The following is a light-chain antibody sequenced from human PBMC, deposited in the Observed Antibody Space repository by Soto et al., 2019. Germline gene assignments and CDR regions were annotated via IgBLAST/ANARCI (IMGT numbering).Light chain of an antibody. Sequence: IQLTQSPSSLSASVGDRVTITCRASQGISSWLAWYQQKPGKAHKXLIYAASSLQSGVPSRFSGSVSGTDLTITISSLQPEDFETYYCQQSYSTPRTFGQGTKVDIK. J-gene: IGKJ1*01. V-gene: IGKV1-39*01. CDR2: AAS. CDR3: QQSYSTPRT. CDR1: QGISSW.